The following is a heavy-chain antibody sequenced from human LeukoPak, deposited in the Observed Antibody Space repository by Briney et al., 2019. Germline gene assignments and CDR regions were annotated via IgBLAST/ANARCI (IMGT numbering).Heavy chain of an antibody. D-gene: IGHD5-18*01. CDR1: GYTFTNYW. V-gene: IGHV5-51*01. CDR3: ATGGIYSSNFDY. J-gene: IGHJ4*02. Sequence: GESLKISCEGSGYTFTNYWIAWVRQMPGKGLEWMGFTYPGDSDTRYSPSFRGQVTISADKSISTAYLQWSSLKASDTAVYYCATGGIYSSNFDYWGQGTLVAVSS. CDR2: TYPGDSDT.